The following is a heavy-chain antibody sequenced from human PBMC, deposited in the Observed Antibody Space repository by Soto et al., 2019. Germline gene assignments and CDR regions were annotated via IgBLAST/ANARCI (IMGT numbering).Heavy chain of an antibody. D-gene: IGHD6-19*01. CDR2: INPNGGGT. CDR1: GYTFTGYY. CDR3: ARDLGSGWSSYYYYMDV. Sequence: VKVSCKASGYTFTGYYMHWVRQAPGQGLEWMGRINPNGGGTNYAQKFQGWVTMTRDTSTSTVYMELSRLRSEDTAVYYCARDLGSGWSSYYYYMDVWGKGTTVTVSS. V-gene: IGHV1-2*04. J-gene: IGHJ6*03.